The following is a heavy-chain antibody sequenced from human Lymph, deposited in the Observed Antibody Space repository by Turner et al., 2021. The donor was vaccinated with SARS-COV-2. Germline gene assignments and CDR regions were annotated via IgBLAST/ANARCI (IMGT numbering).Heavy chain of an antibody. J-gene: IGHJ4*02. CDR1: GYTCTSYG. CDR2: ISVYNGNT. D-gene: IGHD6-19*01. CDR3: ARYTASIEVTGRYFDD. V-gene: IGHV1-18*01. Sequence: QVQLVQSGAEVKKPRAAVKVSCTASGYTCTSYGISGLRQAPGQGREWMGWISVYNGNTNYAQKLQGRVIMTTDTSTSAAYMELRSLRSDDTAVYYCARYTASIEVTGRYFDDWGQGTLVTVSS.